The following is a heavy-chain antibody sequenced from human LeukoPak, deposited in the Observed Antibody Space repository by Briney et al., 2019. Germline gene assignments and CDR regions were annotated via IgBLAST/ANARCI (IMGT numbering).Heavy chain of an antibody. CDR1: GGTFSSYT. D-gene: IGHD3-9*01. V-gene: IGHV1-69*10. J-gene: IGHJ4*02. CDR2: ISPILGIA. CDR3: AREIDTGYFDS. Sequence: ASVKLSCKASGGTFSSYTISWVRQAPGQGLEWMGGISPILGIATYAQNFQGRFTITADKSTSTSYMELSSLRPEDTALYYFAREIDTGYFDSWGQGTLVTVSS.